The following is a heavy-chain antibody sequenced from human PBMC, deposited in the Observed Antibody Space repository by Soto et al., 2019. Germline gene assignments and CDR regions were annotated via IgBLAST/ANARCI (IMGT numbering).Heavy chain of an antibody. CDR2: IYYSGST. J-gene: IGHJ6*02. CDR1: GCSISSSSYY. CDR3: ARRRGSATDYYYYYYGMDV. Sequence: PSETLSLTCTVSGCSISSSSYYWGWIRQPPGKGLEWIGSIYYSGSTYYNPSLKSRVTISVDTSKNQFSLKLSSVTAADTAVYYCARRRGSATDYYYYYYGMDVWGQGTTVTVSS. V-gene: IGHV4-39*01. D-gene: IGHD2-15*01.